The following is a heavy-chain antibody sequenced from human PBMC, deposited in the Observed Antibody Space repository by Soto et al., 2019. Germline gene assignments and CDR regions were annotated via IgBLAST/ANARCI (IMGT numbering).Heavy chain of an antibody. J-gene: IGHJ5*02. V-gene: IGHV1-58*01. CDR1: GFTFTSSA. D-gene: IGHD3-3*02. Sequence: GASVKVSCKASGFTFTSSAVQWVRQARGQRLEWIGWIVVGSGNTNYAQKFQERVTITRDMSTSTAYMELSSLRSEDTAVYYCAARGPHFWSGYYTGYDWFDPWGQGTLVTSPQ. CDR3: AARGPHFWSGYYTGYDWFDP. CDR2: IVVGSGNT.